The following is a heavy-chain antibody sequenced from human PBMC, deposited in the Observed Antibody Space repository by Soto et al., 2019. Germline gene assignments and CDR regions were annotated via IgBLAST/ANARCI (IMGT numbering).Heavy chain of an antibody. J-gene: IGHJ6*02. CDR1: GYTFTSYG. V-gene: IGHV1-18*01. CDR3: AKSLPRDSYYYYGMDV. CDR2: ISAYNGKT. Sequence: QVPLVQSGAEVKKPGASVRVSCKASGYTFTSYGISWVRQAPGQGLEWMGWISAYNGKTNYAQKLQGRVTMTTDTSTSTAYMELRSLRSDDTAVYYCAKSLPRDSYYYYGMDVWGQGTTVTVSS.